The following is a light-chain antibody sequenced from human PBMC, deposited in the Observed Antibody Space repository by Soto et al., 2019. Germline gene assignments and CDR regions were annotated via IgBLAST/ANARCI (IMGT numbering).Light chain of an antibody. Sequence: EIVLTQSPATLSLSPGERATLSCRASQSVSSYLAWYQQKPGQAPRLLIYDASNRATGIPARFSGSGSGTDFTLNISRLEPEDFAVYHCQQRSNWPKTFGPGTKVDIK. CDR3: QQRSNWPKT. J-gene: IGKJ3*01. CDR2: DAS. CDR1: QSVSSY. V-gene: IGKV3-11*01.